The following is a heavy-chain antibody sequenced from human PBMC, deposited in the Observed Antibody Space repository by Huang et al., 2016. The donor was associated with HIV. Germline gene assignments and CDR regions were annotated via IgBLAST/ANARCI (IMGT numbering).Heavy chain of an antibody. V-gene: IGHV7-4-1*02. D-gene: IGHD2-21*02. J-gene: IGHJ3*02. CDR3: VRVRRVTDTHCVADCNTLEIFDI. CDR2: INTNTGSQ. CDR1: GYIFTTYG. Sequence: QVQLVQSGSELKKPGASVKVSCTASGYIFTTYGVHCVRQAPGQGLEWMGLINTNTGSQRDAQGFTGRFAFALDTAVNTAYLQISSLKAEDSAIYYCVRVRRVTDTHCVADCNTLEIFDIWGQGTMVTVSA.